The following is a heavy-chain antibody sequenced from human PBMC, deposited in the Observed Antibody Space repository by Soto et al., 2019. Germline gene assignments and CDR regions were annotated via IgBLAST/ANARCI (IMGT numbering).Heavy chain of an antibody. Sequence: GSLRLSCAAFVFTFSSYGMHWVRQAPGKGLEWVAFISNDGSNKNYADSVKGRFTISRDNSKNTLYVQMNSLRVEDTAVYFCAKAPYYGSGSYRYYYNMDVWGQGTTVTVSS. CDR3: AKAPYYGSGSYRYYYNMDV. D-gene: IGHD3-10*01. CDR2: ISNDGSNK. CDR1: VFTFSSYG. V-gene: IGHV3-30*18. J-gene: IGHJ6*02.